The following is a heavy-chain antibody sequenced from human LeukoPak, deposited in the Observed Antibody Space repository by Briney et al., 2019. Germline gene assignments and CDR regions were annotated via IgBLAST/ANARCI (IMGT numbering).Heavy chain of an antibody. CDR2: IYYSGST. D-gene: IGHD2-15*01. CDR1: GGSISSGGYY. V-gene: IGHV4-31*03. J-gene: IGHJ4*02. CDR3: ARVTVQLGYCSGGSCLFDY. Sequence: SQTLSLTCTASGGSISSGGYYWSWIRQHPGKGLEWIGYIYYSGSTYYNPSLKSRVTISVDTSKNQFSLKLSSVTAADTAVYYCARVTVQLGYCSGGSCLFDYWGQGTLVTVSS.